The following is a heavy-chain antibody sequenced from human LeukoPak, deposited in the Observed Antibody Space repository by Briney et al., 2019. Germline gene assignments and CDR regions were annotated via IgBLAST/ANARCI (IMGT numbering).Heavy chain of an antibody. J-gene: IGHJ6*02. D-gene: IGHD5-18*01. V-gene: IGHV4-59*01. CDR3: ARDHGYSYGYYYGMDV. CDR1: GGSISSYY. Sequence: SETLSLTCTVSGGSISSYYWSWIRQPPGKGLEWIGYIYYSGSTNYNPSLKTRVTISVDTSEKQFSLKLTSVTAADTAVYYCARDHGYSYGYYYGMDVWGQGTTVTVSS. CDR2: IYYSGST.